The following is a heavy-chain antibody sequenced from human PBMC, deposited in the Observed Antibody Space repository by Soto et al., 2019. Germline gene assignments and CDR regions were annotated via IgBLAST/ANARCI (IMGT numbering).Heavy chain of an antibody. J-gene: IGHJ6*02. D-gene: IGHD3-22*01. CDR1: GYNFTSHY. V-gene: IGHV1-46*01. CDR2: IYPRGGST. CDR3: ARVGYSSTGTTLHFHGMDV. Sequence: ASVKVSCKTSGYNFTSHYIHWVRQAPGQRLESMGIIYPRGGSTIYAQKFQGKVTMTRDTSTHTLYMELSSLRSEDTAIYYCARVGYSSTGTTLHFHGMDVWGQGTTVTVSS.